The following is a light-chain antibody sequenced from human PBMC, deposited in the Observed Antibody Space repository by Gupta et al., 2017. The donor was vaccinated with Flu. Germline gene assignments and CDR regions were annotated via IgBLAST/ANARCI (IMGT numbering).Light chain of an antibody. V-gene: IGKV3-20*01. Sequence: DIVLTQPPGTLSLSPGERATLSCRASQSVTSSYLAWYQQNPCQAPMLLIYGASNRATYILDRCSGTGVGTDFTLNIIRLEPEDFAVYYCQHLSSSSTMYTFGPGTKLEIK. CDR2: GAS. CDR1: QSVTSSY. J-gene: IGKJ2*01. CDR3: QHLSSSSTMYT.